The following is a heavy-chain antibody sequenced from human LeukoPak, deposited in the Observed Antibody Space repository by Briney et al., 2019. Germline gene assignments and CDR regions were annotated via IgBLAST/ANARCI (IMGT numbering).Heavy chain of an antibody. CDR2: TSYSEGT. J-gene: IGHJ4*02. D-gene: IGHD1-26*01. CDR1: GDSLSRGGYY. CDR3: ATADWESFYFYS. V-gene: IGHV4-31*03. Sequence: PSETLSLTCTVSGDSLSRGGYYWNWIRQHPGKGLEWIGFTSYSEGTYYNPSLMSRMTISVDRSQNQFSLKMRDVTAADTAVYFCATADWESFYFYSWGQGALVAVSS.